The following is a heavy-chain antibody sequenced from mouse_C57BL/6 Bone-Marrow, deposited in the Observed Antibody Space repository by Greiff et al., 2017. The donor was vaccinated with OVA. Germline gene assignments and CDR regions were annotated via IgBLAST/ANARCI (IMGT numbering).Heavy chain of an antibody. Sequence: EVQLQQSGPELVKPGASVKISCKASGYTFTDYYMNWVKQSHGKSLEWIGDINPNNGGTSYNQKFKGKATLTVDKSSSTAYMELRSLTSEDSAVYYCAIIYLRGYWGQGTTLKVSS. CDR3: AIIYLRGY. CDR1: GYTFTDYY. V-gene: IGHV1-26*01. D-gene: IGHD5-1*01. J-gene: IGHJ2*01. CDR2: INPNNGGT.